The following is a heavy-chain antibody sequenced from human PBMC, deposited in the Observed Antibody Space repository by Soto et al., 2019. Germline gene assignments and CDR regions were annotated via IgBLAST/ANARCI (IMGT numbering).Heavy chain of an antibody. D-gene: IGHD3-16*02. Sequence: PSETLSLTCTVSGGSISSSSYYWGWIRQPPGKGLEWIGSIYYSGSTNYNPSLKSRVTISVDKSKNQFSLKLSSVTAADTAVYYCARVRGHDRSVTSYVWGSYHWFDPWGQGTLVTVSS. CDR2: IYYSGST. CDR1: GGSISSSSYY. CDR3: ARVRGHDRSVTSYVWGSYHWFDP. V-gene: IGHV4-39*07. J-gene: IGHJ5*02.